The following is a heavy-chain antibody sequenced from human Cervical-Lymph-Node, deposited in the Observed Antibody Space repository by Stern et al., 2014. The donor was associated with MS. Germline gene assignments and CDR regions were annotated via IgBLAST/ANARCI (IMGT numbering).Heavy chain of an antibody. Sequence: VQLVESGAELKKPGESLKISCKTSGYNFINFWIAWVRQAPGKGLEWIGIIYPGDSDIRYSPSFQGHVTISVDKSITTAYLQWNSLKASDTAVYYCARWSVACDSWGQGALITVSS. D-gene: IGHD2-21*01. CDR2: IYPGDSDI. CDR3: ARWSVACDS. J-gene: IGHJ4*02. CDR1: GYNFINFW. V-gene: IGHV5-51*03.